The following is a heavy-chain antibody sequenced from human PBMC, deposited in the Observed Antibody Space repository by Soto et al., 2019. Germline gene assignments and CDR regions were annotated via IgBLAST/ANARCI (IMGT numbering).Heavy chain of an antibody. CDR3: ARPMTPMTTSRDAFDI. CDR1: GFTFSDYD. D-gene: IGHD4-17*01. V-gene: IGHV3-11*01. Sequence: PGGSLRLSCAAAGFTFSDYDVSWIRQAPGKGLEWVSYISSSGGTIYYADSVKGRFTISRDNAKNSLYLQMNSLRAEDTAVYYCARPMTPMTTSRDAFDIWGQGTMVTVSS. CDR2: ISSSGGTI. J-gene: IGHJ3*02.